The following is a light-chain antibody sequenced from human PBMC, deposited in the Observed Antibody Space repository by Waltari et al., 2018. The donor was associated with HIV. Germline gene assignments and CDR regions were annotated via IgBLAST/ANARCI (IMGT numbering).Light chain of an antibody. Sequence: QSVLTQPPSASGTPGQRVTISCSGSSSNLGSNYVYWYQQLPRTAPKLLIYTNTQRPSGVPDRFSGSKSGTSASLAISGLRSEDEADYYCAAWDDSLSGPVFGGGTKLTVL. CDR3: AAWDDSLSGPV. J-gene: IGLJ3*02. CDR2: TNT. V-gene: IGLV1-47*01. CDR1: SSNLGSNY.